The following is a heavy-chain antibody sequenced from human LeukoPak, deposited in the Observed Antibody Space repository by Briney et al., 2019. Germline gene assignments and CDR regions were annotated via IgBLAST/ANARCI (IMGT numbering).Heavy chain of an antibody. CDR2: ISSYNDYI. D-gene: IGHD2-8*01. Sequence: PGGSLRLSCAASGFTFRGYSMNWVRQAPGKGLEWVSSISSYNDYIYYADSVKGRFTISRDNAKNSLYLEMSSLRAEDTAVYYCARDGGYCTKGVCYLDYWGQGTLVTVSS. CDR3: ARDGGYCTKGVCYLDY. J-gene: IGHJ4*02. V-gene: IGHV3-21*01. CDR1: GFTFRGYS.